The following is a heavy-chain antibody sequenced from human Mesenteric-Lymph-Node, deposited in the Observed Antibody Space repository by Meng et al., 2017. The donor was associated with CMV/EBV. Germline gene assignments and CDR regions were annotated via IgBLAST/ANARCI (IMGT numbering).Heavy chain of an antibody. D-gene: IGHD6-19*01. J-gene: IGHJ4*02. V-gene: IGHV3-53*01. Sequence: GESLKISCAASGFSVSSNDMSWVRQAPGKGLEWVSVIYSGGTTYYADSVKGRITISRDNSKNTLNLQMNSLRAEDTAVYYCVRGIAVAGDSPDYWGQGTLVTVSS. CDR1: GFSVSSND. CDR2: IYSGGTT. CDR3: VRGIAVAGDSPDY.